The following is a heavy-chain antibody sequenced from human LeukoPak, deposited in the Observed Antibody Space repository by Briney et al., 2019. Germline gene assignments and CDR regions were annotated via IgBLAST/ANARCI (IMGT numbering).Heavy chain of an antibody. J-gene: IGHJ4*02. Sequence: SETLSLTCTVSGGSINSYYWSWIRQPPGKGLERIGYIYYSGNTTYNPSLTSRVTISVDTSKNQFSLKLSSVTAADTAMYYCARGSGRHYDSSLYYFDYWGPGTLSPSPQ. CDR2: IYYSGNT. D-gene: IGHD3-16*01. V-gene: IGHV4-59*01. CDR3: ARGSGRHYDSSLYYFDY. CDR1: GGSINSYY.